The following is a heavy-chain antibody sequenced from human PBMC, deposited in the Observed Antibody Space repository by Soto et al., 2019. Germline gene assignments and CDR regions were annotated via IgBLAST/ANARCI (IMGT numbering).Heavy chain of an antibody. J-gene: IGHJ6*02. CDR2: IIPIFGTA. Sequence: QVQLVQSGAEVKKPGSSVKVSCKASGGTFSSYAISWVRQAPGQGLEWMGGIIPIFGTANYAQKFQGRVRITADESTSTAYMELSSLRSEDTAVYYCARTYDFWSGFSYYYYYGMDVWGQGTTVTVSS. D-gene: IGHD3-3*01. CDR3: ARTYDFWSGFSYYYYYGMDV. CDR1: GGTFSSYA. V-gene: IGHV1-69*01.